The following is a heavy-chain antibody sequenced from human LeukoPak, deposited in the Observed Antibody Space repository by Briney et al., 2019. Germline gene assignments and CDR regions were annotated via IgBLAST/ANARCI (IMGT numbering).Heavy chain of an antibody. J-gene: IGHJ4*02. D-gene: IGHD4-11*01. Sequence: SETLPLTCTVSGGSISSSSYFWGWIRQPPGRGLEWLGSIYYSGSTSYNPSLKSRVTISVDTSKNQFSLQLSSVTAADTAVYCCARLHLNYAIDYLGPGTLVTVSS. CDR1: GGSISSSSYF. CDR2: IYYSGST. V-gene: IGHV4-39*01. CDR3: ARLHLNYAIDY.